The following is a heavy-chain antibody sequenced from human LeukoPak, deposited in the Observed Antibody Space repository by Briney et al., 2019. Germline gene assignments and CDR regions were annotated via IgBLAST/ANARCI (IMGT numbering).Heavy chain of an antibody. CDR3: ARGGLDYGDC. Sequence: ASVKVSCKASGYTFTSNYIHWVRQAPGQGLEWMGRINPNSGGTNYAQKFQGRVTMTRDTSISTAYMELSRLRSDDTAVYYCARGGLDYGDCWGQGTLVTVSS. V-gene: IGHV1-2*06. CDR1: GYTFTSNY. CDR2: INPNSGGT. D-gene: IGHD6-19*01. J-gene: IGHJ4*02.